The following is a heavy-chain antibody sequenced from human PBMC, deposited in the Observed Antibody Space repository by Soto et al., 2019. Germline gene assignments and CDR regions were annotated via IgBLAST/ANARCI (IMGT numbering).Heavy chain of an antibody. CDR2: IKQDGSEK. CDR3: ARQGGRLGSHYFDY. J-gene: IGHJ4*02. Sequence: GGSLRLSCAASGFTFSSYWMSWVRQAPGKGLEWVANIKQDGSEKYYVDSVKGRFTISRDNAKNSLYLQMNSLRAEDTAVYYCARQGGRLGSHYFDYWGQGTLVTVSS. V-gene: IGHV3-7*03. CDR1: GFTFSSYW. D-gene: IGHD3-16*01.